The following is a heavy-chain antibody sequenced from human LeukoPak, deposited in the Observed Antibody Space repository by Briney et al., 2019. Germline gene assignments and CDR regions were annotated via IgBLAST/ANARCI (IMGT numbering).Heavy chain of an antibody. CDR3: ARDGDYGDYDFDY. CDR1: GFTFSDYY. CDR2: ISSSSSYT. V-gene: IGHV3-11*06. D-gene: IGHD4-17*01. J-gene: IGHJ4*02. Sequence: GGSLRLSCADSGFTFSDYYMSWIRQAPGKGLEWVSYISSSSSYTNYADSVKGRFTISRDNAKNSLYLQMNSLRAEDTAVYYCARDGDYGDYDFDYWGQGTLVTVSS.